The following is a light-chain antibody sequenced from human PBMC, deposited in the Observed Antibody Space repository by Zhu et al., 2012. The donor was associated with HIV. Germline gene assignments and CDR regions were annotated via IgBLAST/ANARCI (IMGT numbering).Light chain of an antibody. CDR1: QSLSYF. CDR2: GAS. CDR3: QQYATSPRIT. V-gene: IGKV3-20*01. Sequence: DIELTQSPGTLSLSPGESATLSCRASQSLSYFLAWYQQKPGQAPRLLIYGASSRATGIPERFSGSGSETDFTLTIGSLEPEDFAVYYCQQYATSPRITFGQGTRLDIK. J-gene: IGKJ5*01.